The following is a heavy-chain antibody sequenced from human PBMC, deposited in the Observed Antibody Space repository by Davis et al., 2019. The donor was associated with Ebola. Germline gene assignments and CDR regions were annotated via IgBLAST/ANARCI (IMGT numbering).Heavy chain of an antibody. CDR2: ISSSSSTI. J-gene: IGHJ6*02. CDR3: ARLPIAVAGTNYYYGMDV. V-gene: IGHV3-48*02. Sequence: GESLKISCAASGFTFSSYSMNWVRQAPGKGLEWVSFISSSSSTIYYADSVKGRFTISRDNAKNSLYLQMNSLRDEDTAVYYCARLPIAVAGTNYYYGMDVWGQGTTVTVSS. CDR1: GFTFSSYS. D-gene: IGHD6-19*01.